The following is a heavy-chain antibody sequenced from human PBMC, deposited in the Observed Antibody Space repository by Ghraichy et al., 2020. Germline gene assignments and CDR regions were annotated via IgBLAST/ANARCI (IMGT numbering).Heavy chain of an antibody. CDR1: GDSVSSNSAA. D-gene: IGHD6-13*01. CDR2: TYYRSKWYN. CDR3: ARDPEIAAAGPDYGMDV. Sequence: SQTLSLTCAISGDSVSSNSAAWNWIRQSPSRGLEWLGRTYYRSKWYNDYAVSVKSRITINPDTSKNQFSLQLNSVTPEDTAVYYCARDPEIAAAGPDYGMDVWGQGTTVTVSS. J-gene: IGHJ6*02. V-gene: IGHV6-1*01.